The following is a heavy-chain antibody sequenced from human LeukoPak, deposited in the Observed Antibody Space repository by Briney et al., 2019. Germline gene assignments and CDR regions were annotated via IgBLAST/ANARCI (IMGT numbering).Heavy chain of an antibody. D-gene: IGHD3-22*01. Sequence: ASVKVSCKASGYTFTDYYMHWVRQAPGQGLEWMGWINPNSGGTNYAQKFQDRVTMTRDTSISTAYMELSSLRSDDTAVYYCARDPANTYYYDPWGQGTLVTVSS. CDR2: INPNSGGT. V-gene: IGHV1-2*02. CDR1: GYTFTDYY. CDR3: ARDPANTYYYDP. J-gene: IGHJ4*02.